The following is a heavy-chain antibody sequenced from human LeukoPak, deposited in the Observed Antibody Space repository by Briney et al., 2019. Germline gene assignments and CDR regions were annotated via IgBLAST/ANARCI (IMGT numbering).Heavy chain of an antibody. CDR1: GFTFSNYE. J-gene: IGHJ5*02. Sequence: PGGSLRLSCAASGFTFSNYEMHWVRQAPGKGLEWVSYISSSGSDIYYADSVKGRFTISRDNSKNTLYLQMNSLRAEDTAVYYCARDLIINWFDPWGQGTLVTVSS. CDR3: ARDLIINWFDP. CDR2: ISSSGSDI. V-gene: IGHV3-48*03.